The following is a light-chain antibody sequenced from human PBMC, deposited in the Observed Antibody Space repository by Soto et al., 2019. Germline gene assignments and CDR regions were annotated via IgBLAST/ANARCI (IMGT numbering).Light chain of an antibody. V-gene: IGKV3-20*01. J-gene: IGKJ5*01. Sequence: EIVLTQSPGTLYLSPGERATLSCRASQSVRSSFLAWYQQRPGQAPRLLIYDASRRATGIPDRFSGSGSGTDFTLTISRLEPEDFAVYYCQQYGSSPITFGQGTRLEIK. CDR1: QSVRSSF. CDR2: DAS. CDR3: QQYGSSPIT.